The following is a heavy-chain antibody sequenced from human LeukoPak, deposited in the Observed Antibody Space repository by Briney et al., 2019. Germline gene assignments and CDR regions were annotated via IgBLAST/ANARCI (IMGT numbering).Heavy chain of an antibody. CDR3: ARQYSGSYYFDY. V-gene: IGHV4-31*03. D-gene: IGHD1-26*01. CDR2: IYYSGST. CDR1: GGSISSGGYY. Sequence: SETLSLTCTVSGGSISSGGYYWSWIRQHPGKGLEWIGYIYYSGSTYYDPSLKSRVTIPVDTSKNQFSLKLSSVTAADTAVYYCARQYSGSYYFDYWGQGTLVTVSS. J-gene: IGHJ4*02.